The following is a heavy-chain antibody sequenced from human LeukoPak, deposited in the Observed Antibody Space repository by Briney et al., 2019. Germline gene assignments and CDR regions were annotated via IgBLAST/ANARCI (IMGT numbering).Heavy chain of an antibody. CDR2: IIPILGIA. V-gene: IGHV1-69*04. Sequence: GASVRVSCKASGGTFSSYAISWVRQAPGQGLEWMGRIIPILGIANYAQKFQGRVTITADKSTSTAYMELSSLRSEDTAVYYCARNPPGAGGVMGYWGQGTLVTVSS. CDR1: GGTFSSYA. D-gene: IGHD3-16*01. J-gene: IGHJ4*02. CDR3: ARNPPGAGGVMGY.